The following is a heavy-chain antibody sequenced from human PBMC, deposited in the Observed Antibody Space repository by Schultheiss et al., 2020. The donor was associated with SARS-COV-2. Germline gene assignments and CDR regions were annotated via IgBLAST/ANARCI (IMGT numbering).Heavy chain of an antibody. V-gene: IGHV2-5*01. CDR1: GFSLSTSGVG. Sequence: SGPTLVKPTQTLTLTCTFSGFSLSTSGVGVGWIRQPPGKALEWLALIYWNDDKRYSPSLKSRLTITKYTSKNQVVLTMTNMDPVGTATYYCAHWPYYYGMDVWCQGTTVTDAS. CDR3: AHWPYYYGMDV. CDR2: IYWNDDK. J-gene: IGHJ6*02.